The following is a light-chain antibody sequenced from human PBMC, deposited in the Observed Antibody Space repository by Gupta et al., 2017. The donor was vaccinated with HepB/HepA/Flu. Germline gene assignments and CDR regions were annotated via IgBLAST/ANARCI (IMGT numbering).Light chain of an antibody. V-gene: IGLV4-69*01. J-gene: IGLJ1*01. Sequence: QLVLTQSPSASASLGASVTLTCTLRRGHSSYAIAWHQQQPEKGPRYLMKVNSDGSHTKGDGIPDRFSGSSSGAERYLTISSLQSEDEADYYCQTWGSGIGYAFGTGTKVTVL. CDR1: RGHSSYA. CDR3: QTWGSGIGYA. CDR2: VNSDGSH.